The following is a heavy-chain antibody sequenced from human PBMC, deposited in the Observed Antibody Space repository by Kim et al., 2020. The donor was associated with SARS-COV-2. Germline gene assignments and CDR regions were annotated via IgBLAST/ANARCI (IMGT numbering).Heavy chain of an antibody. J-gene: IGHJ5*02. Sequence: GGSLRLSCAASGFTFSSYGMHWVRQAPGKGLEWVAVISYDGSNKYYADSVKGRFTISRDNSRNTLYLQMNSLRAEDTAVYYCAKGNSNPDWFDPCCQGT. CDR1: GFTFSSYG. D-gene: IGHD4-4*01. V-gene: IGHV3-33*05. CDR3: AKGNSNPDWFDP. CDR2: ISYDGSNK.